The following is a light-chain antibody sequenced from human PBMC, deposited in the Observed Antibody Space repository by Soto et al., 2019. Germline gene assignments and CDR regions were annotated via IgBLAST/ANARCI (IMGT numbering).Light chain of an antibody. CDR2: GAS. Sequence: EIVMTQSPATLSVSPGERATLSCRASQSVSSNLAWYQQKPGQAPRLLIYGASTRATGVTARCSGSGSATEFTLTISSLQSADFAVYYCQQYNNWPPYTFGQGTKLEIK. J-gene: IGKJ2*01. CDR3: QQYNNWPPYT. CDR1: QSVSSN. V-gene: IGKV3-15*01.